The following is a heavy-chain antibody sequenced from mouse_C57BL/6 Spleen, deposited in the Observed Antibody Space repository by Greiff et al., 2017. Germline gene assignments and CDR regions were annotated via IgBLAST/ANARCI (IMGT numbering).Heavy chain of an antibody. Sequence: QVQLQQPGAELVMPGASVKLSCTASGYTFTSYWMHWVKQRPGQGLEWIGEIDPSDSYTNYNQKFKGTSTLTVDKSSSTASMQLSSLTSEDSAVYYCAREHCNSFDYWGQGTTLTVSS. CDR2: IDPSDSYT. CDR3: AREHCNSFDY. V-gene: IGHV1-69*01. J-gene: IGHJ2*01. CDR1: GYTFTSYW.